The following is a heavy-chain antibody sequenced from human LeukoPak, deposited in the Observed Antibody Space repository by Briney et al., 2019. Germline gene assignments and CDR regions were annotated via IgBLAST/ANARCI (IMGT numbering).Heavy chain of an antibody. CDR2: ISGSGGIT. J-gene: IGHJ6*02. Sequence: GGSLRLSCAASGFTFSSCSMSWVRQAPGKGLEWVLVISGSGGITFYADSVKGRFTISRDNSKNTLYLQMNSLRAEDTAVYYCAKSLGIRFYYGMDVWGHGTTVTVSS. CDR1: GFTFSSCS. V-gene: IGHV3-23*01. D-gene: IGHD7-27*01. CDR3: AKSLGIRFYYGMDV.